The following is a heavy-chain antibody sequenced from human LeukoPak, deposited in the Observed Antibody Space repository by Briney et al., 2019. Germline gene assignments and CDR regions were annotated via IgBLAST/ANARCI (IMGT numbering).Heavy chain of an antibody. CDR2: ISSSSSYI. D-gene: IGHD6-19*01. CDR3: ARGGSGWPIDY. J-gene: IGHJ4*02. V-gene: IGHV3-21*01. Sequence: PGGSLRLTCAASGFTFSSYSMNWVRQAPGKGLEWVSSISSSSSYIYYADSVKGRFTISRDNAKNSLYLQMNSLRAEDTAVYYCARGGSGWPIDYWGQGTLVTVSS. CDR1: GFTFSSYS.